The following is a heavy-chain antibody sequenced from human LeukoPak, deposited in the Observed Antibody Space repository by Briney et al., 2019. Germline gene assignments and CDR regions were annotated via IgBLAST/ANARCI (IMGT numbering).Heavy chain of an antibody. J-gene: IGHJ4*02. CDR1: GYTFTGYY. D-gene: IGHD1-26*01. V-gene: IGHV1-2*02. CDR3: ARLLVGATNDFDY. Sequence: GASVKVSCKASGYTFTGYYMHWVRQAPGQGLEWMGWINPNSGGTNYAQKFQGRVTMTRGTSISTAYMELSRLRSDDTAVYYCARLLVGATNDFDYWGQGTLVTVSS. CDR2: INPNSGGT.